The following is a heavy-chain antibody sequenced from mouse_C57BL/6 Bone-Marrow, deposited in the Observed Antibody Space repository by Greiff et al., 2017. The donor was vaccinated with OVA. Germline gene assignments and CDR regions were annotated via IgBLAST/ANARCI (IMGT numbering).Heavy chain of an antibody. J-gene: IGHJ2*01. D-gene: IGHD2-3*01. CDR3: ARNYDGYFDY. V-gene: IGHV1-55*01. CDR2: IYPGSGST. Sequence: QVHVKQPGAELVKPGASVKMSCKASGYTFTSYWITWVKQRPGQGLEWIGDIYPGSGSTNYNEKFKSKATLTVDTSSSTAYMQLSSLTSEDSAVYYCARNYDGYFDYWGQGTTLTVSS. CDR1: GYTFTSYW.